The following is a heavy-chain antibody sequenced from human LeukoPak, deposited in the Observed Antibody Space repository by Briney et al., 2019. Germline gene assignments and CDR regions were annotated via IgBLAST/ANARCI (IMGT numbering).Heavy chain of an antibody. CDR2: INLNSGGT. CDR3: ARVGGSGSYYIYAFDI. J-gene: IGHJ3*02. CDR1: GYTFTGYY. V-gene: IGHV1-2*02. D-gene: IGHD3-10*01. Sequence: ASVKVSCTASGYTFTGYYMHWVRQAPGQGLEWVGWINLNSGGTNYAQKFQGRVTMTRDTSISTAYMELSRLRSDDTAVYYCARVGGSGSYYIYAFDIWGQGTMVTVSS.